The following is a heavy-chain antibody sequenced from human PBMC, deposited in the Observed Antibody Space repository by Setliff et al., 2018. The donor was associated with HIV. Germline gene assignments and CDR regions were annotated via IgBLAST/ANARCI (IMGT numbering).Heavy chain of an antibody. D-gene: IGHD3-10*01. J-gene: IGHJ4*01. CDR3: ASFYGDYGY. CDR1: GFNFRSYG. V-gene: IGHV3-48*02. CDR2: IGSSNHGI. Sequence: GGSLRLSCAASGFNFRSYGMNWVRQAPGKGLDWVAHIGSSNHGIHYTASVQGRFTVSRDNANNLLFLQMNNLRDEDTAVYYCASFYGDYGYWGHGTQVTVSS.